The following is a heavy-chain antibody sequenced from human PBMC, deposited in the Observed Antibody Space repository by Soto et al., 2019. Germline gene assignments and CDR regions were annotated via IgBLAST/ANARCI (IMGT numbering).Heavy chain of an antibody. V-gene: IGHV1-69*06. CDR1: GGTFSSYT. CDR2: IIPIFGTT. CDR3: ASGVLVPRIYYYYEMDV. J-gene: IGHJ6*02. D-gene: IGHD5-12*01. Sequence: QVQLVQSGAEVKKPGSSVKVSCNASGGTFSSYTIAWVRQAPGQGLEWMGGIIPIFGTTNYAQKFQGRVTITADKSTTTAYMELSSLRFEATAIYWCASGVLVPRIYYYYEMDVWGQGTKVTVSS.